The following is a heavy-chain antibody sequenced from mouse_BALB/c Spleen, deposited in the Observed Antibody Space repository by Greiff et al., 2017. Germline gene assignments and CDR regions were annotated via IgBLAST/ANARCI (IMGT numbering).Heavy chain of an antibody. CDR2: ISSGGSYT. V-gene: IGHV5-6*01. CDR3: ARQGDYGYRYYAMDD. CDR1: GFTFSSYG. Sequence: EVMLVESGGDLVKPGGSLKLSCAASGFTFSSYGMSWVRQTPDKRLEWVATISSGGSYTYYPDSVKGRFTISRDNAKNTLYLQMSSLKSEDTAMYYCARQGDYGYRYYAMDDWGQGTSVTVAS. J-gene: IGHJ4*01. D-gene: IGHD2-2*01.